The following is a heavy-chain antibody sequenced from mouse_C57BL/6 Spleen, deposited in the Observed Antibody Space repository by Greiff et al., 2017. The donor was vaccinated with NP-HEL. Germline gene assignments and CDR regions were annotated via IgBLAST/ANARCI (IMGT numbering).Heavy chain of an antibody. Sequence: QVHVKQSGAELAKPGASVKLSCKASGYTFTSYWMHWVKQRPGQGLEWIGYINPSSGYTKYNQKFKDKATLTADKSSSTAYMQLSSLTYEDSAVYYCARDDYDRGGAMDYWGQGTSVTVSS. CDR1: GYTFTSYW. CDR3: ARDDYDRGGAMDY. J-gene: IGHJ4*01. D-gene: IGHD2-4*01. V-gene: IGHV1-7*01. CDR2: INPSSGYT.